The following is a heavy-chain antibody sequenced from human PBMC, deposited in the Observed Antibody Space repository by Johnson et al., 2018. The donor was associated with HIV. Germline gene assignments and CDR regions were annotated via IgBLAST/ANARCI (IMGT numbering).Heavy chain of an antibody. J-gene: IGHJ3*02. CDR3: ARDAKVGYGDAFDI. Sequence: VQLVESGGGLIQPGGSLRLSCAASGFTFSRYWMHWVRQAPGKGLVWVSRINSDGSSTNYAEHVKGRFTISRDNAKNTLYLQMNSLSAEDTAVFYCARDAKVGYGDAFDIWGHGTMVTVSS. CDR2: INSDGSST. D-gene: IGHD5-12*01. V-gene: IGHV3-74*01. CDR1: GFTFSRYW.